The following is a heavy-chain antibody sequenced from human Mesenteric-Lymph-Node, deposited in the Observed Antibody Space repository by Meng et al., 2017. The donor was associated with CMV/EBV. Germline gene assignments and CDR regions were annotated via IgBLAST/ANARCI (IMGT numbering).Heavy chain of an antibody. J-gene: IGHJ6*02. CDR1: GTSISSSGYY. CDR2: IYYSGST. V-gene: IGHV4-39*07. D-gene: IGHD2-2*02. Sequence: SETLSLTCSVSGTSISSSGYYWGWIRQPPGKGLEWIGTIYYSGSTYYNPSLKSRVTISVDTSKNQFSLKLSSVTAADTAVYYCAREEGEYCSSTSCYNPTYYYYGMDVWGQGTTVTVSS. CDR3: AREEGEYCSSTSCYNPTYYYYGMDV.